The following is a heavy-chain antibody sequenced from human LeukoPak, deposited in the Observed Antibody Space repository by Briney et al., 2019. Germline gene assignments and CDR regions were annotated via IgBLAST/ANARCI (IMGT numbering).Heavy chain of an antibody. CDR3: ARSPPHCSGSSCYPFYFDY. J-gene: IGHJ4*02. D-gene: IGHD2-15*01. V-gene: IGHV1-46*01. CDR2: INPSGGST. CDR1: GYTFTSYY. Sequence: ASVKVSCKASGYTFTSYYMHWVRQAPGQGLERMGIINPSGGSTSYAQKFQGRVTMTRDTSTSTVYMELSSLRSEDTAVYYCARSPPHCSGSSCYPFYFDYGAKETLVPVPS.